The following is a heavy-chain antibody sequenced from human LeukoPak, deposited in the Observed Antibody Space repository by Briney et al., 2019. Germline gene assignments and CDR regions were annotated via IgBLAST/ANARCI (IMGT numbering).Heavy chain of an antibody. CDR1: GFTFSSYW. V-gene: IGHV3-7*01. CDR3: ARDPAAWDV. Sequence: PGGSLRLSCAASGFTFSSYWMSWVRQAPGKGLEWVANIKQDGSEKYSVDSVTGRFTISRDNAENTVFLQMNSLRAEDSAVYYCARDPAAWDVWGKGTTVTVSS. CDR2: IKQDGSEK. D-gene: IGHD2-2*01. J-gene: IGHJ6*04.